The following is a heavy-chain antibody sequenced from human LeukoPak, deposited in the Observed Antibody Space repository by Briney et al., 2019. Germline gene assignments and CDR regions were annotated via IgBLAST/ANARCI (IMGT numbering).Heavy chain of an antibody. D-gene: IGHD4-17*01. J-gene: IGHJ3*02. CDR3: ARATGTANDAFDI. CDR1: GGSISSGGYS. V-gene: IGHV4-30-2*01. Sequence: SETLSLTCAVSGGSISSGGYSWSWIRQPPGKGLEWIGYIYHSGSTYYNPSLKSRVTISVDRSKNQFSLKLSSVTAADTAVYYCARATGTANDAFDIWGQGTMVTVSS. CDR2: IYHSGST.